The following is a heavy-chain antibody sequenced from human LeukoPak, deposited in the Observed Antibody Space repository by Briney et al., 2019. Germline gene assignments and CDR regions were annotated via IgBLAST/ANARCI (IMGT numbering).Heavy chain of an antibody. V-gene: IGHV3-21*01. D-gene: IGHD3-10*01. Sequence: AGGSLRLSCVASGFIFTSYWMSWVRQAPGKGLEWVSYYADSVKGRFTISRDNAKNSLYLQMNSLRAEDTAVYYCARDAHYGSGSNDYWGQGTLVTVSS. CDR3: ARDAHYGSGSNDY. J-gene: IGHJ4*02. CDR1: GFIFTSYW.